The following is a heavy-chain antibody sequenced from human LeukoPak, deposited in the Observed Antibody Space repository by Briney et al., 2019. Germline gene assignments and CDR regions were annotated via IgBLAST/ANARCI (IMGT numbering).Heavy chain of an antibody. D-gene: IGHD3-9*01. CDR1: RFTFRNYG. V-gene: IGHV3-33*01. Sequence: GGSLRLSCAASRFTFRNYGMHWVRQAPGKGLEWVAVIWYDGSNQVYADSVKGRFTVSRDNSKNTLYLQMNSLRAEDTAVYYCARVPYYDILTGPLDVWGQGTTVTVSS. J-gene: IGHJ6*02. CDR3: ARVPYYDILTGPLDV. CDR2: IWYDGSNQ.